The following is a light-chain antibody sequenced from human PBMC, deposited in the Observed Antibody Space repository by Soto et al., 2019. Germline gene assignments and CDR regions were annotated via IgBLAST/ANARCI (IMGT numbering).Light chain of an antibody. J-gene: IGKJ1*01. Sequence: EIVLTQSPATLSLSPGARATLSCRASQSVSSYLAWYQQKPGQAPRLLIYDASNRATGIPARFSGSGSGTDFTLTISSLEPEDFAVYYCQQYNNWRTFGQGTKVEIK. CDR2: DAS. CDR3: QQYNNWRT. V-gene: IGKV3-11*01. CDR1: QSVSSY.